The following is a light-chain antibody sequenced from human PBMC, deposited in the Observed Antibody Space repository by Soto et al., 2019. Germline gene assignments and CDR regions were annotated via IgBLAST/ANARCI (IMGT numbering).Light chain of an antibody. Sequence: DIQMTQSPSSLSASVGDIVTITCRARQGIIDYLAWYQHKQGKAPKLLIYAASTLQSGVPSRLSGSGAGTDLTLTISSLQPEDGATYYCQKYSSAPRTFGQGTKVEIK. CDR3: QKYSSAPRT. J-gene: IGKJ1*01. V-gene: IGKV1-27*01. CDR2: AAS. CDR1: QGIIDY.